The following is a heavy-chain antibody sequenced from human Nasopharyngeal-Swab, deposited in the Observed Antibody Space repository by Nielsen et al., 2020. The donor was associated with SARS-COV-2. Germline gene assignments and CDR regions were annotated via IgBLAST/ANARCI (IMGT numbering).Heavy chain of an antibody. D-gene: IGHD3-10*01. Sequence: ASVKVSCKASGYTFTDYYIHWVRQAPGQGLEWMGRINPYSGGTNYAQKFQGRVTMTRDTSINTAYMELRSDDTAVYYCARTLVSTFDSGTYWPINYWGQGTLVTVSS. CDR3: ARTLVSTFDSGTYWPINY. V-gene: IGHV1-2*06. J-gene: IGHJ4*02. CDR2: INPYSGGT. CDR1: GYTFTDYY.